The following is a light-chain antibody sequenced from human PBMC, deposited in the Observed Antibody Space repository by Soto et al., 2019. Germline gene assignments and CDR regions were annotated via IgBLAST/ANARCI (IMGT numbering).Light chain of an antibody. V-gene: IGKV1-33*01. CDR2: DAS. CDR3: HQYDDLPPT. J-gene: IGKJ3*01. Sequence: DIQMTQSPSSLSASVGDRVTITCQASQHISTYLNWFQQKPGKAPELLIYDASNLVPGVPSRFSGSGSGTDFTFTISSLQPKDIATYYCHQYDDLPPTFGPGTKVDIK. CDR1: QHISTY.